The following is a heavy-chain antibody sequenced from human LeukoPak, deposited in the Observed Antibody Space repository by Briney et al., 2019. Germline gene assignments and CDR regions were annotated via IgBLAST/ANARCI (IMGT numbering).Heavy chain of an antibody. D-gene: IGHD3-22*01. CDR2: ISSNGGST. V-gene: IGHV3-64*01. CDR3: ARVSVDSSRHFDY. CDR1: GFTFSSYV. Sequence: PGGPLSFSCAASGFTFSSYVMTWFGQAPGKDLNFVSAISSNGGSTYYANSVKGRFTISRDNSKNTLYLQMGSLRAEDMAVYYCARVSVDSSRHFDYWGQGTLVTVSS. J-gene: IGHJ4*02.